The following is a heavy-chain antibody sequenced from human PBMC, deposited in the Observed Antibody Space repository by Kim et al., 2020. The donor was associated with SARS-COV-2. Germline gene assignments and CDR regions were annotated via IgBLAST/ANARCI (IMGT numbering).Heavy chain of an antibody. J-gene: IGHJ4*02. CDR2: NSAYTGNT. D-gene: IGHD6-6*01. Sequence: ASVKVSCKASGYTFTSYGISWVRQAPGQGLEWLGCNSAYTGNTNYAQNLQGRVTLTTDTSTTTSYMELRRLRSNETPVSYCTRGPARGASHYWGQGTLVT. V-gene: IGHV1-18*01. CDR1: GYTFTSYG. CDR3: TRGPARGASHY.